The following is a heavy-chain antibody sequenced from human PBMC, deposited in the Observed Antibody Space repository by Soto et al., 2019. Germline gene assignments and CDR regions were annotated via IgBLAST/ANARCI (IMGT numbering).Heavy chain of an antibody. CDR1: GYTFTSYG. D-gene: IGHD5-12*01. J-gene: IGHJ4*02. CDR2: ISAYNGNT. CDR3: ARDILNGGYEGAVNDC. Sequence: QVPLVQSGAEVKKPGASVKVSCKASGYTFTSYGISWVRQAPGQGLEWMGWISAYNGNTNYAQKLQGRVTMTTDTSTSTAYMELKSLRSDDPAVDYCARDILNGGYEGAVNDCWGQGTLVTVSS. V-gene: IGHV1-18*01.